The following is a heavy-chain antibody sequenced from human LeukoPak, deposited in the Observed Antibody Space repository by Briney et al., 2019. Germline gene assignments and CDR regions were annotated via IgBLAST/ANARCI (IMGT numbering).Heavy chain of an antibody. V-gene: IGHV1-69*06. CDR1: GGTFSSYA. CDR2: IIPIFGTA. CDR3: ARGEGYCSGGSCYSDNWFYP. Sequence: ASVKVSCKASGGTFSSYAISWVRQAPGQGLEWMGGIIPIFGTANYAQKFQGRVTITADKSTSTAYMELSSLRSEDTAVYYCARGEGYCSGGSCYSDNWFYPWGQGTLVTVSS. J-gene: IGHJ5*02. D-gene: IGHD2-15*01.